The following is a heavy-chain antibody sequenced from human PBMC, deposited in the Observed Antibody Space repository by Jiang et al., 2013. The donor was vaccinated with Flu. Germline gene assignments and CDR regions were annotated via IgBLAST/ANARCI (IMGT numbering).Heavy chain of an antibody. Sequence: KPTQTLTLTCTFSGFSLATSGVGVGWIRQPPGKALEWLAVIYWDDDKRYSPSLKSRLTITKDPSKNQVVLTMTNMDPVDTATYYCAHTYYYDTSGKTFDYWGQGTLVTVSS. D-gene: IGHD3-22*01. CDR2: IYWDDDK. CDR3: AHTYYYDTSGKTFDY. CDR1: GFSLATSGVG. J-gene: IGHJ4*02. V-gene: IGHV2-5*06.